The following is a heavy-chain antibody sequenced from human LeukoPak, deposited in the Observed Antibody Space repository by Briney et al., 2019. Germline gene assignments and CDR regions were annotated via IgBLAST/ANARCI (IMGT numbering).Heavy chain of an antibody. CDR1: GASPY. Sequence: PSETXXLTCTXSGASPYWTWIRQPPGKGLEWIGYIYSTTGTTNSNPSLKSRVTMSLDTSKKHLSLKLSAVTAADTAVYYCARGYGWFDPWGQGILVIVSS. V-gene: IGHV4-4*09. J-gene: IGHJ5*02. D-gene: IGHD3-10*01. CDR3: ARGYGWFDP. CDR2: IYSTTGTT.